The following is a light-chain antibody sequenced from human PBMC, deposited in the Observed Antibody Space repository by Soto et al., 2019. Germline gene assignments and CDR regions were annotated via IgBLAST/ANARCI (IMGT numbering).Light chain of an antibody. Sequence: IVLTQSPGTLSLSPGERATLSCRASQSVGSTFLAWFQQKPGQAPRLLIYGASTRATGIPDRFSGSGSGTDFTLTISRLEPEDFAVYYCQQYGGSPFSFGPGTKVDIK. V-gene: IGKV3-20*01. J-gene: IGKJ3*01. CDR2: GAS. CDR3: QQYGGSPFS. CDR1: QSVGSTF.